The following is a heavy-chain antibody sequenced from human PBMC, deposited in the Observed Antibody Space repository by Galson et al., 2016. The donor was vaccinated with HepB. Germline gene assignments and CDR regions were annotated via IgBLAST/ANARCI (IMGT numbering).Heavy chain of an antibody. CDR3: ARDGHKWDFDY. J-gene: IGHJ4*02. V-gene: IGHV1-46*01. CDR1: GYTFTTFY. D-gene: IGHD1-26*01. CDR2: IMPDDGST. Sequence: SVKVSCKASGYTFTTFYVHWARQAPGQGLEWIGRIMPDDGSTIYAQNFQGRVTVTGDTSTSTVYMELSSLTSEDTAVYYCARDGHKWDFDYWGQGSLVTVSS.